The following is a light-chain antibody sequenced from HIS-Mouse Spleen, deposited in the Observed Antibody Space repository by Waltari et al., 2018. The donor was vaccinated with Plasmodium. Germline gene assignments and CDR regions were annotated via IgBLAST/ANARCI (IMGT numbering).Light chain of an antibody. Sequence: SYELTQPPSVFVSPGQTASITCSGDKLGDKYACWYQQKPGQSPVLVIYQDSKRHSGIPERVSGSNSGNTATLTISGTQAMDEADYYCQAWDSSTDYVFGTGTKVTVL. CDR2: QDS. CDR3: QAWDSSTDYV. J-gene: IGLJ1*01. V-gene: IGLV3-1*01. CDR1: KLGDKY.